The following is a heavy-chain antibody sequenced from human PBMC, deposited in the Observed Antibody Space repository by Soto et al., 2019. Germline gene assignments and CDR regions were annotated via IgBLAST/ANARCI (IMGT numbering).Heavy chain of an antibody. Sequence: QVQLVQSGAEVKKPGASVKVSCKASGYTFTGYYMHWVRQAPGQGLEWMGWINPNSGGTNYAQKFQGWFPMTRDTSIGTAYMELSRLRSDDTAVYYCARGRSYDSRVDYCGQGTLVSVSS. CDR3: ARGRSYDSRVDY. CDR2: INPNSGGT. J-gene: IGHJ4*02. CDR1: GYTFTGYY. D-gene: IGHD3-22*01. V-gene: IGHV1-2*04.